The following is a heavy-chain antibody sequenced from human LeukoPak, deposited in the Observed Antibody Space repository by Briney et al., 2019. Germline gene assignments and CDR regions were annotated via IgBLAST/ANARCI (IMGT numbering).Heavy chain of an antibody. D-gene: IGHD1/OR15-1a*01. J-gene: IGHJ6*03. CDR1: GGTFSTSA. CDR2: IIPIFGTA. V-gene: IGHV1-69*05. CDR3: ARMDWNNYYMDV. Sequence: GASVKVSCKASGGTFSTSAIAWVRQAPGQGLEWMGGIIPIFGTANSAQRFQGSVTITTDESTTTAYMEVSSLRSEDTAVYYCARMDWNNYYMDVWGKGTTVTVSS.